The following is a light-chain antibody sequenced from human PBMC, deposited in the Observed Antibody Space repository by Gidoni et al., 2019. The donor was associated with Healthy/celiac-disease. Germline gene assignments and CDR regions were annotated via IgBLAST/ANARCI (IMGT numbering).Light chain of an antibody. J-gene: IGLJ3*02. Sequence: QSALTQPASVSGSPGQSITISCTGTSSDVGGYHYVSWYQQHPDQAPQLMIYEVSNRPSCVSTRFPGSNSGNTASLTIPGLQAEDEADSYCSPYTSSSSRSWVLGGATKLTVL. CDR3: SPYTSSSSRSWV. CDR1: SSDVGGYHY. V-gene: IGLV2-14*01. CDR2: EVS.